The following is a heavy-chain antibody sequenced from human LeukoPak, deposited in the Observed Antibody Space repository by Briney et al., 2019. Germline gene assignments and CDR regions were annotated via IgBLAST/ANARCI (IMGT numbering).Heavy chain of an antibody. J-gene: IGHJ3*02. CDR2: IKQDGSEK. D-gene: IGHD2-2*01. V-gene: IGHV3-7*01. Sequence: GGSLRLSCAASGFTFSTYWMSWVRQAPGKGLEWVANIKQDGSEKYYVDSVKGRFTISRDNAKNSLYLQMNSLRAEDTALYYCARARCNTSCCAFDIWGQGTMVTVSS. CDR3: ARARCNTSCCAFDI. CDR1: GFTFSTYW.